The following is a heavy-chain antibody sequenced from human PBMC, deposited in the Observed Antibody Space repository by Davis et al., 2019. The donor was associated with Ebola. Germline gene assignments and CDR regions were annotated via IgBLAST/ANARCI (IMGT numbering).Heavy chain of an antibody. D-gene: IGHD6-13*01. Sequence: PGGSLRLSCAASGFTFSSYAMHWVRQAPGKGLEWVAVISYDGSNKYYADSVKGRFTISRDNSKNTLYLQMNSLRAEDTAVYYCARARWVSSWYWDYWGQGTLVTVSS. V-gene: IGHV3-30-3*01. J-gene: IGHJ4*02. CDR3: ARARWVSSWYWDY. CDR1: GFTFSSYA. CDR2: ISYDGSNK.